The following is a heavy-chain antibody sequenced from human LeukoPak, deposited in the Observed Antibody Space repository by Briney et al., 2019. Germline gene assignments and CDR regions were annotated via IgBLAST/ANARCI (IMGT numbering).Heavy chain of an antibody. CDR2: ISYDGSNK. CDR1: GFTFGSYA. D-gene: IGHD6-19*01. CDR3: ASEVAVAGPFDY. V-gene: IGHV3-30-3*01. Sequence: GGSLRLSCAASGFTFGSYAMHWVRQAPGKGLEWVAVISYDGSNKYYADSVKGRFTISRDNSKNTLYLQMNSLRAEDTAVYYCASEVAVAGPFDYWGQGTLVTVSS. J-gene: IGHJ4*02.